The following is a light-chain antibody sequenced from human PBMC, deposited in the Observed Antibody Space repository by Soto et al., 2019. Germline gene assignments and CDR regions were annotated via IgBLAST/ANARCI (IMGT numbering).Light chain of an antibody. CDR3: SSYTSSSTYV. CDR2: DVS. CDR1: SSDVGGYNY. Sequence: QSALTQPDSVSGSPGQSITISCTGTSSDVGGYNYVSWYQQHPGKAPKLMIYDVSNRPSGVSNRFSGSKSGNTASLTISGLQAEDEAYYYCSSYTSSSTYVFGTGTKVTVL. J-gene: IGLJ1*01. V-gene: IGLV2-14*01.